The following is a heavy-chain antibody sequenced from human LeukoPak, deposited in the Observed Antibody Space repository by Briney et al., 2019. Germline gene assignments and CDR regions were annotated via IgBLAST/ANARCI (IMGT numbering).Heavy chain of an antibody. CDR3: ARDRHWAFDY. V-gene: IGHV3-48*01. CDR1: GFTFSSYS. J-gene: IGHJ4*02. Sequence: GGSLRLSCAASGFTFSSYSMNWVRQAPGKGLELVSYISGSGSNIYYADSVKGRFIISRDNGKNSLYLQMNSLRAEDTAVYYCARDRHWAFDYWGQGTLVTVSS. CDR2: ISGSGSNI. D-gene: IGHD7-27*01.